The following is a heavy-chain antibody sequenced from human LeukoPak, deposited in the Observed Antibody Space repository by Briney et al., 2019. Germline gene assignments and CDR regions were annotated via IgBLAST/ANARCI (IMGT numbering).Heavy chain of an antibody. D-gene: IGHD1-26*01. CDR2: IHPGDPDT. CDR3: ARQAVRATGTAEYFDL. J-gene: IGHJ2*01. V-gene: IGHV5-51*01. CDR1: GYSFTTYW. Sequence: GESLKISCEGSGYSFTTYWIGWVRQMPGKGLEWMGLIHPGDPDTRYSPSFQGQVTISADRSISTAYLQWSSLKASDTAMYYCARQAVRATGTAEYFDLWGRGTLVTVSS.